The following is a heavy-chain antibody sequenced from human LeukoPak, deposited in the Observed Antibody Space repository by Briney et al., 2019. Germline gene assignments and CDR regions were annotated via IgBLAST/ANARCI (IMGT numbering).Heavy chain of an antibody. J-gene: IGHJ3*02. CDR3: ARDPSGGYFSGAFDI. D-gene: IGHD1-26*01. V-gene: IGHV1-69*06. Sequence: SAKVSCKASGGTFSSYAISWVRQAPGQGREWMGGIIPIFGTANYAQKFQGRVTITADKSTSTAYMELSRLRSEDTAVYYCARDPSGGYFSGAFDIWGQGTMVTVSS. CDR2: IIPIFGTA. CDR1: GGTFSSYA.